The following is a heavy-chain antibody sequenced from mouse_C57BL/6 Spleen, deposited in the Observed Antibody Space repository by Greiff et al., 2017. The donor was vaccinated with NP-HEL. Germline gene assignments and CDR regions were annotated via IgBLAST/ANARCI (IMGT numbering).Heavy chain of an antibody. Sequence: VQLQQPGAELVKPGASVKLSCKASGYTFTSYWMHWVKQRPGQGLEWIGMIHPNSGSTNYNEKFKSKATLTVDKSSSTAYMQLSSLTSEDSAVYYCAREAPATRGAMDYWGQGTSVTVSS. CDR2: IHPNSGST. D-gene: IGHD1-2*01. J-gene: IGHJ4*01. CDR1: GYTFTSYW. V-gene: IGHV1-64*01. CDR3: AREAPATRGAMDY.